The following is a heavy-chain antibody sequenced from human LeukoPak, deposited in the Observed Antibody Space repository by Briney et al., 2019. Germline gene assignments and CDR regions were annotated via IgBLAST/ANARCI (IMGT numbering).Heavy chain of an antibody. D-gene: IGHD7-27*01. Sequence: SETLSLTCTVSGGSISCDSSYWGWIRQPPGKGLEWIGTIYYTGSTYYNSSLKSRVAISVDTSKNQFSLKLSSVTAADTAVYYCASLLNGGVSHWFDPWGQGTLVTVSS. J-gene: IGHJ5*02. V-gene: IGHV4-39*01. CDR3: ASLLNGGVSHWFDP. CDR1: GGSISCDSSY. CDR2: IYYTGST.